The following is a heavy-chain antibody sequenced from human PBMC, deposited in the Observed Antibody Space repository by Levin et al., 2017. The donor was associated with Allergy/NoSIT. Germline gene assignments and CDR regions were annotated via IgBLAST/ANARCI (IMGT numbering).Heavy chain of an antibody. D-gene: IGHD4-17*01. J-gene: IGHJ4*02. CDR3: AKVGFYGDYGGYFDY. V-gene: IGHV3-9*01. CDR2: ISWNSGSI. Sequence: LSLTCAASGFTFDDYAMHWVRQAPGKGLEWVSGISWNSGSIGYADSVKGRFTISRDNAKNSLYLQMNSLRAEDTALYYCAKVGFYGDYGGYFDYWGQGTLVTVSS. CDR1: GFTFDDYA.